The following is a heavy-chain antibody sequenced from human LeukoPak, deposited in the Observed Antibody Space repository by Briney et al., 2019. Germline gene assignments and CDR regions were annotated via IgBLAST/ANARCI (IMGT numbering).Heavy chain of an antibody. CDR3: ASEYKYDSSGANAFDI. CDR2: INPKSGDT. CDR1: GYTFTAYY. V-gene: IGHV1-2*02. J-gene: IGHJ3*02. D-gene: IGHD3-22*01. Sequence: ASVKVSCKAYGYTFTAYYMHWVRQAPGQGPEWMGWINPKSGDTNYAQKFRGRVTMTRDTSSSTAYMELSSLRSADTAVYYCASEYKYDSSGANAFDIWGQGTMVTVSS.